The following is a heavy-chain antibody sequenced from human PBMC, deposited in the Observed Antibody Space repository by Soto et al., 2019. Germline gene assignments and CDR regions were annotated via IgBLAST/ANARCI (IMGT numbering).Heavy chain of an antibody. CDR1: GGTCSSYA. D-gene: IGHD1-1*01. V-gene: IGHV1-69*12. CDR2: IIPICGTA. CDR3: ARERYEEVHAFDI. J-gene: IGHJ3*02. Sequence: QVQLVQSGAEVKKPGSSVKVSCKASGGTCSSYAISWVRQAPGQGLEWMGGIIPICGTANYAQKFQGRVKITEDESTRTAERELSSLRSEDTAVDYCARERYEEVHAFDIWGKGTMVTVSS.